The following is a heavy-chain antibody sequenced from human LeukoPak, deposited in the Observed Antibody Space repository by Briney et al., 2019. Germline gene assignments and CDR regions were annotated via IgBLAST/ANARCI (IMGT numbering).Heavy chain of an antibody. V-gene: IGHV3-23*01. J-gene: IGHJ4*02. CDR2: ISGSGGST. CDR3: AKNPIVVVPAAGFYYFDY. Sequence: GGSLRLSCAASGSTFSSYAMSWVRQAPGKGLEWVSAISGSGGSTYYADSVKGRFTISRDNSKNTLYLQMNSLRAEDTAVYYCAKNPIVVVPAAGFYYFDYWGQGTLVTVSS. D-gene: IGHD2-2*01. CDR1: GSTFSSYA.